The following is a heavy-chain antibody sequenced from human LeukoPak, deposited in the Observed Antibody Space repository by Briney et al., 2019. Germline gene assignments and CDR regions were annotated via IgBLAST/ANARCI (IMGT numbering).Heavy chain of an antibody. D-gene: IGHD3-16*01. V-gene: IGHV4-59*08. J-gene: IGHJ3*02. CDR2: VYYSGNT. Sequence: SETLSLTCTVSDGSISTSLWSWIRQPPGKGLEWIGYVYYSGNTDYNPSLKSRVITSIDTSKKQFSLRLSSVTAADTAVYYCARHMYDNVIDAFDIWGQGTMVTVSS. CDR3: ARHMYDNVIDAFDI. CDR1: DGSISTSL.